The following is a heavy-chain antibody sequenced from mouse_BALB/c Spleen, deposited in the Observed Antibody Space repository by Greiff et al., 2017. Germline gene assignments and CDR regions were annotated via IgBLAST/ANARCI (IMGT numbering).Heavy chain of an antibody. J-gene: IGHJ4*01. D-gene: IGHD2-10*01. CDR3: ARSPYYGNYGNAMDY. CDR2: ISSGSSTI. CDR1: GFTFSSFG. V-gene: IGHV5-17*02. Sequence: EVMLVESGGGLVQPGGSRKLSCAASGFTFSSFGMHWVRQAPEKGLEWVAYISSGSSTIYYADTVKGRFTISRDNPKNTLFLQMTSLRSEDTAMYYCARSPYYGNYGNAMDYWGQGTSGTVSS.